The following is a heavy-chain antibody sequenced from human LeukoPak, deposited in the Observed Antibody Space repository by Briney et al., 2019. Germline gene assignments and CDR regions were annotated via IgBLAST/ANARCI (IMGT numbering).Heavy chain of an antibody. CDR3: ARALPASSHTSFDY. V-gene: IGHV3-66*01. Sequence: GRSLRLSCAASGFTVSGNYMSWVRQAPGKGLEWVSTVYSDDTTYYADSVKGRFTISRDTSKNTVYLQVNSLRAEDTAVYYCARALPASSHTSFDYWGQGTRVTVSS. D-gene: IGHD2-2*01. CDR1: GFTVSGNY. CDR2: VYSDDTT. J-gene: IGHJ4*02.